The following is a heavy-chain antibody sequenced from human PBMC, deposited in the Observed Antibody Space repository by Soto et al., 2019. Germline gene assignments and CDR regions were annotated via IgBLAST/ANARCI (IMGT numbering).Heavy chain of an antibody. D-gene: IGHD3-3*01. CDR2: INSGSSTI. CDR1: GFTFSSYS. J-gene: IGHJ4*02. V-gene: IGHV3-48*01. CDR3: ARDKPRSGYEKFDY. Sequence: EVQLVESGGGLVQPGGSLRLSCAASGFTFSSYSMNWVRQAPGKGLEWVSYINSGSSTIYYADSVEGRFTISRDNAKNSLYLQLNSLRAEDTAVYYCARDKPRSGYEKFDYWGQGTLVTVSS.